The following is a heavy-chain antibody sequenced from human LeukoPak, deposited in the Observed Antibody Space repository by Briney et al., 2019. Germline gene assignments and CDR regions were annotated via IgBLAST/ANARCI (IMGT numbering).Heavy chain of an antibody. Sequence: GESLKISCKGSGYSFTSYWIGWVRQMPGKGLEWMGIIYPGDSDTRYSPSFQGQVTISADKSITTAYLQWSSLKASDTAMYYCARLNTYGYTQSDYFDYWGQGTLVTVSS. CDR1: GYSFTSYW. CDR2: IYPGDSDT. D-gene: IGHD5-18*01. V-gene: IGHV5-51*01. CDR3: ARLNTYGYTQSDYFDY. J-gene: IGHJ4*02.